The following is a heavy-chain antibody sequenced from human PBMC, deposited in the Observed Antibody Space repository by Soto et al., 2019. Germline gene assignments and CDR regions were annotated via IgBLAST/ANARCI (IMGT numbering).Heavy chain of an antibody. D-gene: IGHD6-19*01. J-gene: IGHJ4*02. Sequence: ASVKVSCKASGYTFTDYYMHWVRQAPGQGLEWMGWINPNSGGTNYAQKFQGWVTMTRDTSISTAYMELSRLRSDDTAVYYCARDQGQQWLAHFDYWGQGTLVTVSS. V-gene: IGHV1-2*04. CDR2: INPNSGGT. CDR1: GYTFTDYY. CDR3: ARDQGQQWLAHFDY.